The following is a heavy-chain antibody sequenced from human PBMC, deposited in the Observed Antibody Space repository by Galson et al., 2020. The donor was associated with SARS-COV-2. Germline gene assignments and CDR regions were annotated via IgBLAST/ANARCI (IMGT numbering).Heavy chain of an antibody. CDR2: INPNSGGT. Sequence: ASVKVSCKASGYTFTAYYMHWVRQAPGQGLEWLGWINPNSGGTNYAQKFQGRVTMTRDTSISTAYMELRGLRSDDTAVYYCARERAAAGATNWFDAWGQGTLVTVSS. V-gene: IGHV1-2*02. CDR1: GYTFTAYY. CDR3: ARERAAAGATNWFDA. J-gene: IGHJ5*02. D-gene: IGHD6-13*01.